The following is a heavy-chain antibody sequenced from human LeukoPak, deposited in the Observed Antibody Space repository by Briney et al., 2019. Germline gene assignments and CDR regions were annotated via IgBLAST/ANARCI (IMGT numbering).Heavy chain of an antibody. CDR3: VRDPPDY. V-gene: IGHV4-38-2*02. CDR1: GYSISSGAY. J-gene: IGHJ4*02. Sequence: SETLSLTCAVSGYSISSGAYWGWLRQPPGKGLEWIGCIYHDGSTYCNPSLKSRVTISVDTSKNQFSLKLTSVTATDTAVYYCVRDPPDYWGQGTLVTVSS. CDR2: IYHDGST.